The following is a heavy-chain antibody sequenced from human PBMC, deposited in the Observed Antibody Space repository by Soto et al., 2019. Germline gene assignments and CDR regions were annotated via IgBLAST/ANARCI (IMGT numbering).Heavy chain of an antibody. D-gene: IGHD6-13*01. V-gene: IGHV3-21*01. J-gene: IGHJ6*03. CDR1: GFTFSSYS. CDR3: AGGDIAAAGLPYYYYYYTDV. Sequence: PGGSLRLSCAASGFTFSSYSMNWVRQAPGKGLEWVSSISSSSSYIYYADSVKGRFTISRDNAKNSLYLQMNSLRAEDTAVYYCAGGDIAAAGLPYYYYYYTDVWGKGTTVTVSS. CDR2: ISSSSSYI.